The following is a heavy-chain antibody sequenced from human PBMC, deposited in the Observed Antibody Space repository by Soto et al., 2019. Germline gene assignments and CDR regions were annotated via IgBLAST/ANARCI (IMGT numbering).Heavy chain of an antibody. J-gene: IGHJ5*02. V-gene: IGHV3-33*01. CDR1: GFTFSSYG. Sequence: GGSLRLSCAASGFTFSSYGMHWVRQAPGKGLEWVAVIWYDGSNKYYADYVKGRFTISRDNSKNTLYLQMNSLRAEDTAVYYCARVAIFGVANNWFDPWGQGTLVTVSS. CDR3: ARVAIFGVANNWFDP. D-gene: IGHD3-3*01. CDR2: IWYDGSNK.